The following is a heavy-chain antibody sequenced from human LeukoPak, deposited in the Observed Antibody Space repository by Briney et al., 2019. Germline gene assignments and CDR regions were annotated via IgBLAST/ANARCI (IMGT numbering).Heavy chain of an antibody. J-gene: IGHJ4*02. CDR2: INPSGGST. D-gene: IGHD6-19*01. Sequence: VASVKVSCKASGDTFTSYYMHWVRQAPGQGLEWMGIINPSGGSTSYAQKFQGRVTMTRDTSTSTVYMELSSLRSEDTAVYYCARMYSSGWPSDYCGQGTLVTVSS. CDR1: GDTFTSYY. CDR3: ARMYSSGWPSDY. V-gene: IGHV1-46*01.